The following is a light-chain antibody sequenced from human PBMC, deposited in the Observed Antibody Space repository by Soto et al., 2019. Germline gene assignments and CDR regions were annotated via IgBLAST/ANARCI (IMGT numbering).Light chain of an antibody. CDR3: CSYAGNSLYV. Sequence: QSALSQPRSVSGSPGQSVTISCTGTSIDVGGYNYVSWYQLHPRKAPKLIICDVTKRPSGVPDRFSGSKSGNTASLTISGLQAEDEADYFCCSYAGNSLYVLGTGTKLTVL. J-gene: IGLJ1*01. V-gene: IGLV2-11*01. CDR1: SIDVGGYNY. CDR2: DVT.